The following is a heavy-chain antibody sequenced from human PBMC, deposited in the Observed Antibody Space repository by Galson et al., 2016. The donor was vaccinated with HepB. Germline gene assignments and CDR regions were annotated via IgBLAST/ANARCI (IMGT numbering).Heavy chain of an antibody. CDR1: GFAFSNFA. J-gene: IGHJ4*02. CDR3: AKEALYGSGTYIYS. Sequence: SLRLSCAGSGFAFSNFAMSWVRQAPGEGLEWISSSNARGDNIYYSASVKGRFTLSRDNSNNTLYLRMNSLRVEDTAIYYCAKEALYGSGTYIYSWGQGILVTVSS. CDR2: SNARGDNI. D-gene: IGHD3-10*01. V-gene: IGHV3-23*01.